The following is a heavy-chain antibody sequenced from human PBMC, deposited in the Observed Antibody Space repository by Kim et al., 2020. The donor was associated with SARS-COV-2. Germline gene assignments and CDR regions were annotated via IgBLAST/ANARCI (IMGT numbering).Heavy chain of an antibody. V-gene: IGHV4-31*03. Sequence: SETLSLTCTVSGGSISSGGYYWSWIRQHPGKGLEWIGYIYYSGSTYYNPSLKSRVTISVDTSKNQFSLKLSSVTAADTAVYYCARRSETTELYGMDVWGQGTTVTVSS. D-gene: IGHD1-7*01. CDR1: GGSISSGGYY. CDR2: IYYSGST. CDR3: ARRSETTELYGMDV. J-gene: IGHJ6*02.